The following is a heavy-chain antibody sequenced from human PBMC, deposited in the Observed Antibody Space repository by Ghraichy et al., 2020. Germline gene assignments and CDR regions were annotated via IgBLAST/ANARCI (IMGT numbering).Heavy chain of an antibody. CDR3: AREVNYYDSSGSIDY. Sequence: GSLRLSCAASGFTFSSYSMNWVRQAPGKGLEWVSSIGSSSSYIYYADSVKGRFTISRDNAKNSLYLQMNSLRAEDTAVYYCAREVNYYDSSGSIDYWGQGTLVTVSS. V-gene: IGHV3-21*01. J-gene: IGHJ4*02. D-gene: IGHD3-22*01. CDR2: IGSSSSYI. CDR1: GFTFSSYS.